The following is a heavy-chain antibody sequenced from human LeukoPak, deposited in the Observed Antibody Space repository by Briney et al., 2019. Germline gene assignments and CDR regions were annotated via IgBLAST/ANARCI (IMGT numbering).Heavy chain of an antibody. Sequence: PGGSLRLSCAASGFTFSSYSMNWVRQAPGKGLEWVSYISSSSSTIYYADSVKGRFTISRDNAKNSLYLQMNSLRAEDTAVFYFARDGDITCLGYWGQGPLVTVSS. D-gene: IGHD3-16*01. CDR1: GFTFSSYS. CDR2: ISSSSSTI. J-gene: IGHJ4*02. V-gene: IGHV3-48*01. CDR3: ARDGDITCLGY.